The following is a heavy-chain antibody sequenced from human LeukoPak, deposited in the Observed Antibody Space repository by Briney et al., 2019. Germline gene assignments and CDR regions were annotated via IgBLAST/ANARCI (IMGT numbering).Heavy chain of an antibody. CDR3: ARLPRYGGYDHFDY. D-gene: IGHD5-12*01. V-gene: IGHV4-59*12. CDR2: IYYRGTT. Sequence: SETLSLTCTVSGDSINSSYWSWIRQPPGKGLEWIGYIYYRGTTSYNPFLKSRITISVDTSKNQFCLKLNSVTAADTAVYYCARLPRYGGYDHFDYWGQGILVIVSS. J-gene: IGHJ4*02. CDR1: GDSINSSY.